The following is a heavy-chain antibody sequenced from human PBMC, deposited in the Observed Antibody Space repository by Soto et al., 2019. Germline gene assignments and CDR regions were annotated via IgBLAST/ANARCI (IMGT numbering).Heavy chain of an antibody. D-gene: IGHD2-8*01. J-gene: IGHJ4*02. CDR2: ISSSSSYI. CDR1: GFTFSSYS. CDR3: ARAGGRGYCTNGVCYHFDY. Sequence: TGGSLRLSCAASGFTFSSYSMNWVRQAPGKGLEWVSSISSSSSYIYYADSVKGRFTISRDNAKNSLYLQMNSLRAEDTAVYYCARAGGRGYCTNGVCYHFDYWGQGTLVTVSS. V-gene: IGHV3-21*01.